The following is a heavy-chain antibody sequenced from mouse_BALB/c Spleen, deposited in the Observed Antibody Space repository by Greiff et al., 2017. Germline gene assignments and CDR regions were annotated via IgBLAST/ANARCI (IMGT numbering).Heavy chain of an antibody. Sequence: EADGGLVQPKGSLKLSCAAFGFTFNTYAMNWVRQAPGKGLEWVARIRSKSNNYATYYADSVKDRFTISRDDSQSMLYLQMNNLKTEDTAMYYCVRGDGTYWGQGTLVTVSA. CDR1: GFTFNTYA. D-gene: IGHD2-3*01. V-gene: IGHV10-1*02. J-gene: IGHJ3*01. CDR2: IRSKSNNYAT. CDR3: VRGDGTY.